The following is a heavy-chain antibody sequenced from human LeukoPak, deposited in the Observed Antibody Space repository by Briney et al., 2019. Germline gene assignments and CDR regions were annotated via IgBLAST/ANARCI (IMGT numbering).Heavy chain of an antibody. J-gene: IGHJ5*02. CDR3: ARLYGHEPTLDP. V-gene: IGHV3-33*01. CDR1: GPDFSRHG. CDR2: IWFDGSKT. D-gene: IGHD1-14*01. Sequence: GGSLRLSCAVSGPDFSRHGMHWVRQAPGKGLEWVALIWFDGSKTYYSDSVRGRFIISRDNFQNMLYLEMNRLTVEDTAVYFCARLYGHEPTLDPWGQGTLVTVSS.